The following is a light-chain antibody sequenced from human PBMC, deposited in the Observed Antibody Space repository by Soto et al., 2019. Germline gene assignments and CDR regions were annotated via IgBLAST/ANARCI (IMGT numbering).Light chain of an antibody. J-gene: IGKJ5*01. V-gene: IGKV1-9*01. CDR3: QQLNSYPRT. CDR2: AAS. CDR1: QGISSY. Sequence: IQLTQSPSSLSASVGDRVTITCRASQGISSYLALYQQKPGKAPKLLIYAASTLQSGVPSRFSGSGSGTDFTLTISSLQPEDFATYYCQQLNSYPRTFGQGTRLEIK.